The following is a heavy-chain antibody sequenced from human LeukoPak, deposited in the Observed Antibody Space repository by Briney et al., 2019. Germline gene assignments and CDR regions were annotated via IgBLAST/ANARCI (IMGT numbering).Heavy chain of an antibody. J-gene: IGHJ2*01. CDR1: GFNFDDYA. V-gene: IGHV3-9*01. D-gene: IGHD5-24*01. CDR2: INWKNGNG. Sequence: GRSLRLSCAVSGFNFDDYAMHWVRQAPGSGLEWVSGINWKNGNGIYADSVKGRFTISRDNAKNSLYLQMSSLRAEDTALYYCPRREARWQFDLWGSGNLLTVSS. CDR3: PRREARWQFDL.